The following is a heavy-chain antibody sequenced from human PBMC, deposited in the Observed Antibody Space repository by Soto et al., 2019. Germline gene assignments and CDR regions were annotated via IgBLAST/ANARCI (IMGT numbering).Heavy chain of an antibody. D-gene: IGHD4-17*01. CDR1: GGTLSNHA. CDR3: SRGPDYAGYIDD. V-gene: IGHV1-69*13. Sequence: SVKVSCKASGGTLSNHAINWVRQAPGQGPEWMGGIILPFGTANYAQNFQGRVTITADESMTTAYLELNGLRSEDTAVYYCSRGPDYAGYIDDWGQGSLVTVSS. CDR2: IILPFGTA. J-gene: IGHJ4*02.